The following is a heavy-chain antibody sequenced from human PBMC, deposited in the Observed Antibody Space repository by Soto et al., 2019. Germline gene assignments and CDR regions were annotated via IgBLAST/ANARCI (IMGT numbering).Heavy chain of an antibody. CDR1: GFTFSSYG. V-gene: IGHV3-30*18. CDR3: AKDSHSSSWSLDY. J-gene: IGHJ4*02. CDR2: ISYDGSNK. Sequence: QVQLVESGGGVVQPGRSLRLSCAASGFTFSSYGMHWVRQAPGKGLEWVAVISYDGSNKYYADSVKGRFTISRDNSKNTLYLQMNSLRAEDTAVYYCAKDSHSSSWSLDYWGQGTLVTVSS. D-gene: IGHD6-13*01.